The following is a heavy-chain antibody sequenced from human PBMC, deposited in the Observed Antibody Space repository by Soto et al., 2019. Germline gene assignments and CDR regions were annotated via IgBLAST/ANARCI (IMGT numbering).Heavy chain of an antibody. CDR2: ISYDGSNK. Sequence: PGGSLRLSCAASGFTFSSYGMHWVRQAPGKGLEWVAVISYDGSNKYYADSVKGRFTISRDNSKNTLYLQMNSLRAEDTAVYYCAKDVVTVDFEYWGQGTLVTVSS. CDR1: GFTFSSYG. CDR3: AKDVVTVDFEY. V-gene: IGHV3-30*18. J-gene: IGHJ4*02. D-gene: IGHD2-21*02.